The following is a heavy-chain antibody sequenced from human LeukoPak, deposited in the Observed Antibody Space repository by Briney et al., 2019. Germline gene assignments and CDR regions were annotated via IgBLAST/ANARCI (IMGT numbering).Heavy chain of an antibody. CDR1: GGSITGYY. CDR3: ARGNILTGYCFDF. CDR2: VHYTGAT. D-gene: IGHD3-9*01. V-gene: IGHV4-34*01. J-gene: IGHJ4*02. Sequence: ASETLSLTCAVYGGSITGYYWSWIRQTPGRGLEWVGEVHYTGATSYNPSLKSRATISTDTSKNQFSLRLSSVAAADTAVYYCARGNILTGYCFDFWGQGALVTVSS.